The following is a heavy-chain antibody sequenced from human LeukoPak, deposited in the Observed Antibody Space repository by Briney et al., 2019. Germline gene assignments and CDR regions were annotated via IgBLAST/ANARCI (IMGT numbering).Heavy chain of an antibody. Sequence: PGGSLRLSCAASGFAFSSYAMSWVRQAPGQGLGWVSAISGSGGSTYYADSVKGRFTISRDNSKNTLYLQMNSLRAEDTAVYYCAKDTTIFGVVITYDYYYYMDVWGKGTTVTVSS. J-gene: IGHJ6*03. D-gene: IGHD3-3*01. CDR2: ISGSGGST. CDR3: AKDTTIFGVVITYDYYYYMDV. CDR1: GFAFSSYA. V-gene: IGHV3-23*01.